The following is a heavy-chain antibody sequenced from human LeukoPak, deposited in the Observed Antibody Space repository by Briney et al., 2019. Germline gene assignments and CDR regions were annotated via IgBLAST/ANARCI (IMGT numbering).Heavy chain of an antibody. J-gene: IGHJ2*01. CDR3: ARVLANWYFDL. CDR1: GFTVSSNY. CDR2: IYSGGST. Sequence: PGGSLRLSCAASGFTVSSNYMSWVRQAPGKGLEWVSVIYSGGSTYYADSVTGRFAISRDNSKNTLYLQMNSLRAEDTAVYYCARVLANWYFDLWGRGTLVTVSS. V-gene: IGHV3-66*01.